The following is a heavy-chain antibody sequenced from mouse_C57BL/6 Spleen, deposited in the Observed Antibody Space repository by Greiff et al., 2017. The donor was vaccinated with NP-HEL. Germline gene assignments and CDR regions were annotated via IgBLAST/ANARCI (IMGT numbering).Heavy chain of an antibody. Sequence: DVTLVESGAGLVKPGRSLKLSCAASGFTFSSYAMSWVRQTPEKRLEWVAIISDGGSYTYYPANVKGRFTISRENAKNNQYLQMDHLESEDTAMNYCARYYDQGAWFAYWGQGTLVTVSA. J-gene: IGHJ3*01. V-gene: IGHV5-4*03. CDR2: ISDGGSYT. CDR1: GFTFSSYA. D-gene: IGHD2-4*01. CDR3: ARYYDQGAWFAY.